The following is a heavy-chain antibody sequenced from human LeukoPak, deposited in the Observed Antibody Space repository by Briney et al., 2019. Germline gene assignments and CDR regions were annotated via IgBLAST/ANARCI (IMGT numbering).Heavy chain of an antibody. J-gene: IGHJ4*02. Sequence: PSETLSLTCAVSGVPFSNYYWSWVRQSPTKGLEWIGEINHSGYTNYNPSLKSRITISIDTSKNQFSLMVTSMTAADTGVYYCTRAVAGHPDWGQGTLVTVS. D-gene: IGHD6-19*01. CDR3: TRAVAGHPD. CDR1: GVPFSNYY. CDR2: INHSGYT. V-gene: IGHV4-34*01.